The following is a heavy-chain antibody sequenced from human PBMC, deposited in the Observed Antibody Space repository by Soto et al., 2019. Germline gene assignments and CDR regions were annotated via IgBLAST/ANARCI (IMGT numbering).Heavy chain of an antibody. CDR2: ISAYNGNT. V-gene: IGHV1-18*01. J-gene: IGHJ3*02. D-gene: IGHD2-15*01. CDR3: ARDRDIVVVVAANNDAFDI. CDR1: GYTFTNYG. Sequence: ASVKVSCKASGYTFTNYGITWVRQAPGQGLEWMGWISAYNGNTHYTQRLQGRVTMTTDTSTSTAYMELRGLRSDDTAVYYCARDRDIVVVVAANNDAFDIWGQGTMVTVSS.